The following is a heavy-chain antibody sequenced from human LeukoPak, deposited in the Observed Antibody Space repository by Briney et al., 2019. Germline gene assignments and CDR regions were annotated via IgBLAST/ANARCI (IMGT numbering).Heavy chain of an antibody. D-gene: IGHD5-12*01. CDR2: IYPGDSDT. J-gene: IGHJ4*02. CDR1: GYSFSTYW. V-gene: IGHV5-51*01. CDR3: ARHAGSGYDSPFDY. Sequence: GESLKISCKGSGYSFSTYWIGWVRQLPGEGLEWMGIIYPGDSDTRYSPSFQGQVTISADKSIRTAYLQWSSLKASDTAIYYCARHAGSGYDSPFDYWGQGTLVTVSS.